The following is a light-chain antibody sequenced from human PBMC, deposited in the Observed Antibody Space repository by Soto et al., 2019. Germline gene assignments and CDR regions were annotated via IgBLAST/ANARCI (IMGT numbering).Light chain of an antibody. J-gene: IGLJ3*02. V-gene: IGLV2-11*01. CDR3: YSYGGSYTWV. CDR1: SGDVGGYNF. CDR2: DVS. Sequence: QSALTQPRSVSGSPGQSVTISCTGTSGDVGGYNFVSWYQQHPGKAPTLMIFDVSQRPSGVPDRFSGSKSGNTASQTISGLQADDEAGYYCYSYGGSYTWVFGGGTKLTVL.